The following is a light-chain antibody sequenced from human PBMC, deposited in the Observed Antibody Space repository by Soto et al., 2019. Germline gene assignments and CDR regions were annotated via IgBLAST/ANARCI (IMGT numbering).Light chain of an antibody. CDR1: QDIRND. CDR2: AAS. CDR3: LPHNSYPRT. Sequence: DIQMTQSPSSLSASVGDRVTSTCRASQDIRNDLGWYQQKPGKAPKRLIYAASSLQSVVPTSFSGTGSVTEFTLTISSLQPEDFANYDCLPHNSYPRTFGQGTKVVIK. V-gene: IGKV1-17*01. J-gene: IGKJ1*01.